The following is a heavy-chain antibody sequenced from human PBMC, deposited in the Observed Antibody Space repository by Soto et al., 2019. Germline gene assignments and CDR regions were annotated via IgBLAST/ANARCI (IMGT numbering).Heavy chain of an antibody. D-gene: IGHD1-26*01. CDR2: INPSGGST. CDR1: EYTFTSYY. J-gene: IGHJ4*02. CDR3: ARDRVGATSLDY. Sequence: ASVKVSCKASEYTFTSYYMHWVRQAPGQGLEWMGIINPSGGSTSYAQKFQGRVTMTSDTSTSTVYLELSSLRFEVMAVYYCARDRVGATSLDYWGQGTLVTVSS. V-gene: IGHV1-46*01.